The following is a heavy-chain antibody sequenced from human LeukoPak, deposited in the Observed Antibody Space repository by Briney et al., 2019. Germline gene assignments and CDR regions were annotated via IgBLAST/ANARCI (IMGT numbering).Heavy chain of an antibody. CDR2: IYPKTGGT. D-gene: IGHD1-26*01. CDR3: AGPWDQVGFDP. Sequence: ASVTVSFKASGYTFTGYYLHWVRQAPGQGLEWMGWIYPKTGGTSYAQKFQGRVTMTRDTSISTAYMELIGLRSDDTAVYYCAGPWDQVGFDPWGQGTLVSVSS. J-gene: IGHJ5*02. CDR1: GYTFTGYY. V-gene: IGHV1-2*02.